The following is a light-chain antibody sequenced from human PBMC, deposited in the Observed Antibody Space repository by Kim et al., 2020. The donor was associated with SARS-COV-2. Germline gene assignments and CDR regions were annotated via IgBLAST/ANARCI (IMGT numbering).Light chain of an antibody. CDR1: QSVTSN. J-gene: IGKJ1*01. CDR2: GAS. V-gene: IGKV3-15*01. Sequence: LSTGARAPLSCRASQSVTSNLAWDQQRPGQAPRLLIYGASTRAAGIPARFSGSGSGTEFTLTISSLQSEDFAVYYCQQYNNWRRTFGQGTKVDIK. CDR3: QQYNNWRRT.